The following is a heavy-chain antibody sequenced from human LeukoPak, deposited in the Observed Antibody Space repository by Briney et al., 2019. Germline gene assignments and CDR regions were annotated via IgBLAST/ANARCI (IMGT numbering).Heavy chain of an antibody. CDR1: GFILSSYS. D-gene: IGHD3-10*01. V-gene: IGHV3-48*01. Sequence: GGSLRLSCVASGFILSSYSMNWVRQAPGKGLEWVSYIRSSSSTLYYADSVKGRFTISRDNSKSTLYLQMNSLRGEDTALYYCSKEGGLWFGGLFSRYVDFWGQGALVSVSS. CDR3: SKEGGLWFGGLFSRYVDF. CDR2: IRSSSSTL. J-gene: IGHJ4*02.